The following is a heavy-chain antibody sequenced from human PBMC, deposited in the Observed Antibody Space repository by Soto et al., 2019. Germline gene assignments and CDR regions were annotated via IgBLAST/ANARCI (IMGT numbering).Heavy chain of an antibody. CDR2: IVVGSGNT. CDR3: AAESFLESDYYYYGMDV. V-gene: IGHV1-58*01. J-gene: IGHJ6*02. Sequence: ASVKVSCKASGFTFTSSAVQWVRQARGQRLEWIGRIVVGSGNTNYAQKFQERVTITRDMSTSTAYMELSSLRSEDTAVYYCAAESFLESDYYYYGMDVWGQGTTVTVSS. D-gene: IGHD3-3*01. CDR1: GFTFTSSA.